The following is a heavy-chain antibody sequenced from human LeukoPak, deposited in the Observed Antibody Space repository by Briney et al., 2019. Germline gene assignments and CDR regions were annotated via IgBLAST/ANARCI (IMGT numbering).Heavy chain of an antibody. J-gene: IGHJ4*02. CDR1: GGSISSSSYY. CDR3: ARGPPWELLEAGIDY. D-gene: IGHD1-26*01. Sequence: PSETLSLTCTVSGGSISSSSYYWGWIRQPPGKGLEWIGSIYYSGSTYYNPSLKSRVTISVDTSKNQFSLKLSSVTAADTAVYYCARGPPWELLEAGIDYWGQGTLVTVSS. V-gene: IGHV4-39*01. CDR2: IYYSGST.